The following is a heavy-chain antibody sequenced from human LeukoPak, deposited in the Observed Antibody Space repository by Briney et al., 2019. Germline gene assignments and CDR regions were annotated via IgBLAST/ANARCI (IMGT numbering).Heavy chain of an antibody. J-gene: IGHJ4*02. V-gene: IGHV4-59*12. CDR2: ISCSGST. D-gene: IGHD3-10*01. CDR1: GVSISIYY. CDR3: ARYGFGQLYDY. Sequence: SETLSLTCTVSGVSISIYYWSWIRQPPGKGLEWFGYISCSGSTNYNPSLKSRVTISVDTSKNHFSLTLSSVTPADTTVYYCARYGFGQLYDYWGQGTLITVPS.